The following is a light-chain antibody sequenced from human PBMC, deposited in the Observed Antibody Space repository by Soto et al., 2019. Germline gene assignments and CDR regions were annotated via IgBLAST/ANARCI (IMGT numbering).Light chain of an antibody. Sequence: EIVLTQSPGTLSLSPGDIATLSFSASQTVRNNYLAWCQQKPGQAPRLLIYDASSRATGFPARFSGSGSGTEFNITISSLQSEDSAIYYCQQYNNWPRATFGGGTKVDIK. V-gene: IGKV3D-15*01. CDR1: QTVRNN. J-gene: IGKJ4*01. CDR3: QQYNNWPRAT. CDR2: DAS.